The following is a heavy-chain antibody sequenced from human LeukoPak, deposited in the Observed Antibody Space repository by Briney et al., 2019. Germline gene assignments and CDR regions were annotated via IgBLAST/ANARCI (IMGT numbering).Heavy chain of an antibody. V-gene: IGHV5-51*01. D-gene: IGHD2-15*01. J-gene: IGHJ3*02. CDR3: ARPLVVVAATSAFDI. Sequence: GESLKISCKGSGYSFTGYWIGWVRQMPGKGLEWMGIIYPGDSDTRYSPSFQGQVTISADKSISTAYLQWSSLKASDTAMYYCARPLVVVAATSAFDIWGQGTMVTVSS. CDR2: IYPGDSDT. CDR1: GYSFTGYW.